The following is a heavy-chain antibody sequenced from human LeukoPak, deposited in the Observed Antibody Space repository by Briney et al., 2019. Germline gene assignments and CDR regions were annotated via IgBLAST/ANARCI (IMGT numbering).Heavy chain of an antibody. J-gene: IGHJ5*02. Sequence: PGGSLRLSCAASGFTFSSYGMHWVRQAPGKGLEWVAFIRYDGSNKYYADSVKGRFTISRDNSKNTLYLQMNSLRAEDTAVYYCARTPRYCSGGSCYSKNWFDPWGQGTLVTVSS. CDR1: GFTFSSYG. D-gene: IGHD2-15*01. CDR2: IRYDGSNK. CDR3: ARTPRYCSGGSCYSKNWFDP. V-gene: IGHV3-30*02.